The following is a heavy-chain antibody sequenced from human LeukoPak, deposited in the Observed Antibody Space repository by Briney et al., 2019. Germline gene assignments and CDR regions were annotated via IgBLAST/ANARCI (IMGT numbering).Heavy chain of an antibody. CDR2: INHSGST. D-gene: IGHD3-22*01. J-gene: IGHJ4*02. V-gene: IGHV4-34*01. Sequence: PSETLSLTCTVSGGSITSGGYYWSWIRQPPGKGLEWIGEINHSGSTNYNPSLKSRVTISVDTSKNQFSLKLSSVTAADTAVYYCASSYDSSGYPYYFDYWGQGTLVTVSS. CDR3: ASSYDSSGYPYYFDY. CDR1: GGSITSGGYY.